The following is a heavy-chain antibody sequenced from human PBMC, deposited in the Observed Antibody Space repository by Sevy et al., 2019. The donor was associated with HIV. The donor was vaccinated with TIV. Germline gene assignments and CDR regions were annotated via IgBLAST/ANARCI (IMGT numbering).Heavy chain of an antibody. Sequence: GGSLRLSCAASGFTFSSYWMSWVRQAPGKGLEWVANIKQDGSEKYYVDSVKGRFTISRDNAKNSLYLQMNSLRADDTAVYYCARVFTMVRGVIITVLDAFDIWGQGTMVTVSS. CDR1: GFTFSSYW. CDR2: IKQDGSEK. J-gene: IGHJ3*02. D-gene: IGHD3-10*01. CDR3: ARVFTMVRGVIITVLDAFDI. V-gene: IGHV3-7*01.